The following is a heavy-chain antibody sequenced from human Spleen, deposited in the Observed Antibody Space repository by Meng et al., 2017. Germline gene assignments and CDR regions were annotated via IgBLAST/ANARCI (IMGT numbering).Heavy chain of an antibody. V-gene: IGHV4-34*01. Sequence: SETLSLTCAVYGGSFSGYYWSWIRQPPGKGLEWIGEINHSGSTNYNPSLKSRVTISVDTSKNQFSLKLSSVTAADTAVYYCARGLYSSGWYDWGQGTLVTVSS. CDR1: GGSFSGYY. CDR2: INHSGST. J-gene: IGHJ4*02. CDR3: ARGLYSSGWYD. D-gene: IGHD6-19*01.